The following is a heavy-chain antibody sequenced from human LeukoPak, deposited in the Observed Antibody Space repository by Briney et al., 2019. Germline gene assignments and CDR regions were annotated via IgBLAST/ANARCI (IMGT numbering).Heavy chain of an antibody. CDR1: GGSISSGDYY. D-gene: IGHD5-18*01. CDR2: IYYSGST. Sequence: SETLSLTCTVSGGSISSGDYYWSWIRQPPGKGLEWIGYIYYSGSTYYNPSLKSRVTISVDTSKNQFSLKLSSVTAAGTAVYYCARDRTDTAMTIYYYGMDVWGQGTTVTVSS. J-gene: IGHJ6*02. V-gene: IGHV4-30-4*01. CDR3: ARDRTDTAMTIYYYGMDV.